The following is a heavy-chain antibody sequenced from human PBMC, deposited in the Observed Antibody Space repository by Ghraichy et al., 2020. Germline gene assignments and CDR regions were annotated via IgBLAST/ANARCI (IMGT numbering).Heavy chain of an antibody. D-gene: IGHD4-17*01. CDR2: ISGSGGST. CDR1: GFTFSSYA. V-gene: IGHV3-23*01. Sequence: LSITCAASGFTFSSYAMSWVRQAPGKGLEWVSAISGSGGSTYYADSVKGRFTISRDNSKNTLYLQMNSLRAEDTAVYYCAKIYDYGDLFDYWGQGTLVTVSS. J-gene: IGHJ4*02. CDR3: AKIYDYGDLFDY.